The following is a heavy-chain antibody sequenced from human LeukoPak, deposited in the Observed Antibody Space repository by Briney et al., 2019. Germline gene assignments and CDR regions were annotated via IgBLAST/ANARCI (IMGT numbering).Heavy chain of an antibody. J-gene: IGHJ4*02. V-gene: IGHV3-48*01. D-gene: IGHD2-15*01. CDR2: ITSSSSTR. Sequence: GGSLRLSCAASGFTFSSYSMNWVRQAPGKGLEWLSYITSSSSTRYYADSVKGRFTISRDNAKNSLYLQMNSLRAEDTAVYYCARDQPSGYCSGGTCYSFDCWGQGTLVTVSS. CDR3: ARDQPSGYCSGGTCYSFDC. CDR1: GFTFSSYS.